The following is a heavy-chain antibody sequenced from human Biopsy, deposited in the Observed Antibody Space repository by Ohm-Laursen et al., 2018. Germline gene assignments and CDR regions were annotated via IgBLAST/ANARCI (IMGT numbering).Heavy chain of an antibody. J-gene: IGHJ6*02. CDR1: GGSFNDYS. CDR3: ARGLLKTKNTTAWCGRATYPKPSGYYYWGLDV. V-gene: IGHV4-34*01. Sequence: SDTLSLTCAVFGGSFNDYSWTWIRQPPGKGLEWIGEVNHSGNTTYSPSLESRVSISGDTYQNQFFPKLTSVTAADTAVYYCARGLLKTKNTTAWCGRATYPKPSGYYYWGLDVWGQGTTVTGSS. D-gene: IGHD2/OR15-2a*01. CDR2: VNHSGNT.